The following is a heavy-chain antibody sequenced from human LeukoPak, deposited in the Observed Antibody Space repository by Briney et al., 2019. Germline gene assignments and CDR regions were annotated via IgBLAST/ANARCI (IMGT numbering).Heavy chain of an antibody. D-gene: IGHD1-26*01. J-gene: IGHJ1*01. CDR2: IYSDGNT. CDR3: VREREGSNSEH. V-gene: IGHV3-53*01. Sequence: PGGSLRLSCAASGFTFRNYVMSWVRQAPGMGLEWVSTIYSDGNTYYPDSVKGRFTISRDGSKNTLYLQLNSLRTEDTAIYYCVREREGSNSEHWGQGTLVTVSS. CDR1: GFTFRNYV.